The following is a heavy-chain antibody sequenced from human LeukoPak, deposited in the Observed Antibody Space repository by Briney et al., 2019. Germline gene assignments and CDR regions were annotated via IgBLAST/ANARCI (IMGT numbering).Heavy chain of an antibody. J-gene: IGHJ5*02. CDR2: ISYDGRNK. Sequence: GGSLRLSCAASGFTFSSYAMHWVRQAPGRGLEWVAVISYDGRNKYYADSVKGRFTIARDNTKNTLYLQMNSLRVEDTAMYYCARQPPGQVNWFDPWGQGTLVIVSS. D-gene: IGHD1-14*01. CDR3: ARQPPGQVNWFDP. CDR1: GFTFSSYA. V-gene: IGHV3-30*04.